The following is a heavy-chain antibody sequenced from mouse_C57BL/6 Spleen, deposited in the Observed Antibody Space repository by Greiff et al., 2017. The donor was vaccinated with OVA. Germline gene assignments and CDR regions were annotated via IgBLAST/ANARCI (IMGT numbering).Heavy chain of an antibody. J-gene: IGHJ3*01. V-gene: IGHV1-26*01. CDR3: ARKGNWGFAY. CDR1: GYTFTDYY. D-gene: IGHD4-1*01. Sequence: VQLKQSGPELVKPGASVKISCKASGYTFTDYYMNWVKQSHGKSLEWIGDINPNNGGTSYNQKFKGKATLTVDKSSSTAYMELRSLTSEDSAVYYSARKGNWGFAYWGQGTLVTVSA. CDR2: INPNNGGT.